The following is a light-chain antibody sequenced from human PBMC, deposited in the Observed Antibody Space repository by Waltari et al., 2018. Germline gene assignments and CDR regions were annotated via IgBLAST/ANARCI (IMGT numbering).Light chain of an antibody. CDR3: YSSAMSAFVV. CDR2: VVT. CDR1: RSYIGRHNF. J-gene: IGLJ3*02. V-gene: IGLV2-23*02. Sequence: QSALTQPASVSGSPGQSSTISCTGTRSYIGRHNFASWYQHHPGKAPKLILYVVTKRPSGVSDRFSGSKSGNTASLTISGLQAEDDADYYCYSSAMSAFVVFGGGTKLTVL.